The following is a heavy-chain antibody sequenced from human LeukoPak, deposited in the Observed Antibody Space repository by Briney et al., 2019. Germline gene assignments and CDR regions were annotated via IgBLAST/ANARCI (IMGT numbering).Heavy chain of an antibody. CDR1: GFTFSSYW. Sequence: GGSLRLSCAASGFTFSSYWMSWVRQAPGKGLEWVANIKQDGSEKYYVDSVKGRFTISRDNAKNFLYLQMNSLRPEDTALYYCAKDMTGSGSGVFFDFWGQGTLVTVSS. J-gene: IGHJ4*02. CDR3: AKDMTGSGSGVFFDF. D-gene: IGHD3-10*01. V-gene: IGHV3-7*03. CDR2: IKQDGSEK.